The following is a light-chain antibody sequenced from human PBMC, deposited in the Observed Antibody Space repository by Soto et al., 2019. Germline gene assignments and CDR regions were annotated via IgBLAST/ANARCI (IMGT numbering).Light chain of an antibody. Sequence: LTQPPSASGSPGQSVTVSCAGTSRVVGAYSSVAWYQQHPGKAPKLIIYEVTKRPSGVPDRFSGARSGNTAFLTVSGLQADDEADYYCSAHAGSNNYVFGTGTKVTVL. CDR1: SRVVGAYSS. V-gene: IGLV2-8*01. J-gene: IGLJ1*01. CDR2: EVT. CDR3: SAHAGSNNYV.